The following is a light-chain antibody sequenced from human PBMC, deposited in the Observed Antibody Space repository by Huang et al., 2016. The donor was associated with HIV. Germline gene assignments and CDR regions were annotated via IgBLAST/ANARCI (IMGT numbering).Light chain of an antibody. Sequence: IEMTQYPSSLSASVGDRVIITCRASQNINNFLNWYQQRVGEAPQVIISVVSNLRNGVPLRCSGGKYGTKFTRTINNLQPEDFATYYCQQSFTTVPYTVAQGTKLEIK. J-gene: IGKJ2*01. CDR2: VVS. CDR1: QNINNF. V-gene: IGKV1-39*01. CDR3: QQSFTTVPYT.